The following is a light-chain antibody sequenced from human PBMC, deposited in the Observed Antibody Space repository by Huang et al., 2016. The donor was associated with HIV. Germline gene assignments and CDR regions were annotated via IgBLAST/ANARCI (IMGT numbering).Light chain of an antibody. V-gene: IGKV3-20*01. Sequence: EIVLTQSPGTLSLSPGERATLSCRASQSVSSSYLAWYQQKPGQAPRLLISGASNRATGIPDRFSGGGSGTDFTLTISRLEPEDFAVYYCQQYGSSPPVTFGQGTRLEIK. CDR2: GAS. CDR1: QSVSSSY. CDR3: QQYGSSPPVT. J-gene: IGKJ5*01.